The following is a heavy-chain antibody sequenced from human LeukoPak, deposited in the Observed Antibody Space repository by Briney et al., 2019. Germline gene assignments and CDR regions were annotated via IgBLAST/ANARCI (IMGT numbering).Heavy chain of an antibody. CDR1: GFTFSSFA. J-gene: IGHJ4*02. Sequence: GGSLRLSCAASGFTFSSFAMNWVRQAPGKGLEWVSGITASGSNTYHADCVNGRFTISRDNSKNRLYLQMNSLRGEDTAVYYCAAGRVGIWGQGTLVTVSS. D-gene: IGHD2-15*01. CDR2: ITASGSNT. V-gene: IGHV3-23*01. CDR3: AAGRVGI.